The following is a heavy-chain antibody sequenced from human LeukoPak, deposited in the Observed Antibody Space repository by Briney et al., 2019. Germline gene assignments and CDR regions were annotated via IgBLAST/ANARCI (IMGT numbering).Heavy chain of an antibody. CDR3: ARDGSGEWPDAFDI. V-gene: IGHV4-61*02. CDR2: IYTSGST. D-gene: IGHD3-10*01. CDR1: GGSISSGSYY. Sequence: KPSETLSLTCTVSGGSISSGSYYWSWIRQPAGKGLEWIGRIYTSGSTNYNPSLKSRVTISVDTSKNQFSLKLSSVTAADTAVYYCARDGSGEWPDAFDIWGQGTMVTVSS. J-gene: IGHJ3*02.